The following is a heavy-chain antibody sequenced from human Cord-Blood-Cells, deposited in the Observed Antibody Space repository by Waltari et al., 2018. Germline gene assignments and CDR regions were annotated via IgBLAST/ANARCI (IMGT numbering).Heavy chain of an antibody. CDR1: GSTFTGSY. CDR2: INPNSGGT. CDR3: ARDEAEEVRLDY. V-gene: IGHV1-2*04. J-gene: IGHJ4*02. D-gene: IGHD3-10*01. Sequence: QVQLVQSGAEVKKPGASVKVSCEASGSTFTGSYMHGVRQAPGQGLEWMGWINPNSGGTNYAQKFQGWVTMTRDTSISTAYMELSRLRSDDTAVYYCARDEAEEVRLDYWGQGTLVTVSS.